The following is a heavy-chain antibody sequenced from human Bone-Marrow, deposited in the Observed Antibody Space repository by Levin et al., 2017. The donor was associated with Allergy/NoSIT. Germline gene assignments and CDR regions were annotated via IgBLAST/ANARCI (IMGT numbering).Heavy chain of an antibody. CDR2: ISGSGGIT. Sequence: QTGGSLRLSCAASGFIFSNYVMTWVRQAPGKGLEWVSVISGSGGITDYADSVKGRFTISRDTSKNTLYLQMDSLRTEDTAIYYCARAKRSHYESGGENALAKSSQHWGQGTLVTVSS. V-gene: IGHV3-23*01. J-gene: IGHJ1*01. CDR3: ARAKRSHYESGGENALAKSSQH. CDR1: GFIFSNYV. D-gene: IGHD3-22*01.